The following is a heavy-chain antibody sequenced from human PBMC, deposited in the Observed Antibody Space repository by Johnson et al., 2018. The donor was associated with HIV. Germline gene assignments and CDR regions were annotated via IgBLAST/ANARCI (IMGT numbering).Heavy chain of an antibody. J-gene: IGHJ3*02. V-gene: IGHV3-33*06. Sequence: QVQLVESGGGVVQPGRSLRVSCAASGFTFSSYGMHLVRQAPGKGLEWVAVIWYDGSNKYYADSVKGRFTISRENSKNTLYLQMRSRRAEDTAVYYCAKDRGTAMDNDAFDIWGQGTMVTVSS. CDR3: AKDRGTAMDNDAFDI. D-gene: IGHD5-18*01. CDR1: GFTFSSYG. CDR2: IWYDGSNK.